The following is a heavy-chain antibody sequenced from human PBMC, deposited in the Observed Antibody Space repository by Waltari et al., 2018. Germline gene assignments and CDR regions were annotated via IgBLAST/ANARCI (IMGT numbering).Heavy chain of an antibody. CDR3: AHRFIRSGDWASGFFDH. V-gene: IGHV2-5*02. CDR2: IYWDDDK. Sequence: QVTLRESGPSRVKPTQTLALTCSFSGFSPTTSGGGVGWLRPSPGKALEWLAFIYWDDDKRYNPSLKSRLTITNDTSRNQVVLTMTNVDPVDTATYYCAHRFIRSGDWASGFFDHWGQGTLVTVSS. CDR1: GFSPTTSGGG. J-gene: IGHJ4*02. D-gene: IGHD2-21*02.